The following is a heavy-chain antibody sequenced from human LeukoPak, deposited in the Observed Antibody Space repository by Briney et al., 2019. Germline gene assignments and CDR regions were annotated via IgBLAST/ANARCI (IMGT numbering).Heavy chain of an antibody. V-gene: IGHV3-11*01. Sequence: PGGSLRLSCTASGFTFSDYYMTWVRQAPGKGLEWLSYISHSGTTMKYADSVKGRFTISRDNAKMSLYLQMNSLRAEDTAVYYCAKDPAGSGPDFDYWGQGTLVTVSS. CDR3: AKDPAGSGPDFDY. D-gene: IGHD3-10*01. CDR1: GFTFSDYY. J-gene: IGHJ4*02. CDR2: ISHSGTTM.